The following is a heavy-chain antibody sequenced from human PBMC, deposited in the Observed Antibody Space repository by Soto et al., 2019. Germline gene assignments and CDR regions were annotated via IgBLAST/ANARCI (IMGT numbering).Heavy chain of an antibody. D-gene: IGHD5-12*01. Sequence: TQTLSLTGNGSGGYLSSADYYCSWVGQPPGKGLEWIGYIYYSGSSFFNPSLKSRVTMSKDTSKNQFSLRLTSVTAADTAVYYCARAIVVTVGGMDGWGRGSTVTVSS. CDR2: IYYSGSS. CDR1: GGYLSSADYY. V-gene: IGHV4-30-4*01. J-gene: IGHJ6*02. CDR3: ARAIVVTVGGMDG.